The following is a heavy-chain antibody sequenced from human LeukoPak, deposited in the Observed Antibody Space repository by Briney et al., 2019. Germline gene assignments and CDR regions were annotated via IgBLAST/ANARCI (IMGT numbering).Heavy chain of an antibody. V-gene: IGHV4-59*12. J-gene: IGHJ4*02. CDR2: IYYSGST. D-gene: IGHD3-22*01. CDR1: GGSISSYY. CDR3: ARGRDDSSGYYVDYFDY. Sequence: SETLSLTCTVSGGSISSYYWSWIRQPPGKGLEWIGYIYYSGSTNYNPSLKSRVTISVDTSKNQFSLKLSSVTAADTAVYYCARGRDDSSGYYVDYFDYWGQGTLVTVSS.